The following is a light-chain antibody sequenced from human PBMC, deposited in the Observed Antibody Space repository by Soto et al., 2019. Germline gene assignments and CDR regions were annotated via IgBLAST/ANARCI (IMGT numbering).Light chain of an antibody. J-gene: IGKJ5*01. CDR2: DTS. V-gene: IGKV3D-20*01. CDR1: QSVSSSY. Sequence: VFAQSPATLSLVPGERGTLSCGASQSVSSSYVAWYQHKPGLAPRLLIHDTSSRAIGIPDRLSGSKSGTNFTLTIRRMEPEDVGMYYCQQYGSSPITFGQGTRLEIK. CDR3: QQYGSSPIT.